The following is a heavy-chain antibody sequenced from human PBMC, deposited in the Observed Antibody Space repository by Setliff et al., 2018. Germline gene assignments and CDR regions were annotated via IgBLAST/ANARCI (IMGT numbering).Heavy chain of an antibody. D-gene: IGHD1-26*01. V-gene: IGHV4-59*01. J-gene: IGHJ4*02. CDR1: GGSISSYY. Sequence: SETLSLTCTVSGGSISSYYWSWIRQPPGKGLEWIGYIHYSGSTNYNPSLKSRVTISGDTSQNYFSLKLTSVTEADTAVYYCARGPHSGTYWGTRPLGLDYWGQGSLVTVSS. CDR3: ARGPHSGTYWGTRPLGLDY. CDR2: IHYSGST.